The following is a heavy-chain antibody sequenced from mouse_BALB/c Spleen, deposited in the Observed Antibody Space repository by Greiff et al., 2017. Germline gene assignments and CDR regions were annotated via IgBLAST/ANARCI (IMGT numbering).Heavy chain of an antibody. Sequence: VQLQQSGAELVRPGTSVKMSCTAAGYTFTNYWIGWVKQRPEHGLEWIGNIYPGGGYTNYNEKFKGKATLTADTSYTTAYMQLSSLTSEDSAISYGSTDYYGGSPYAMDYWGQGTSVTVSS. CDR2: IYPGGGYT. CDR3: STDYYGGSPYAMDY. V-gene: IGHV1-63*02. CDR1: GYTFTNYW. D-gene: IGHD1-1*01. J-gene: IGHJ4*01.